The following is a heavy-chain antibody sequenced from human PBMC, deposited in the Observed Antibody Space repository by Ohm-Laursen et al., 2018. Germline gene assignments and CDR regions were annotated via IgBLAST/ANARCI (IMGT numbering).Heavy chain of an antibody. J-gene: IGHJ4*02. D-gene: IGHD5-18*01. CDR3: AKDDLWGYSYDY. Sequence: GSLRLSCAASGFTFSSYAMRWVRQAPGKGLEWVSAISGSGGSTYYADSVKGRFTISRDNSKNTLYLQMNSLRAEDTAVYYCAKDDLWGYSYDYWGQGTLVTVSS. V-gene: IGHV3-23*01. CDR2: ISGSGGST. CDR1: GFTFSSYA.